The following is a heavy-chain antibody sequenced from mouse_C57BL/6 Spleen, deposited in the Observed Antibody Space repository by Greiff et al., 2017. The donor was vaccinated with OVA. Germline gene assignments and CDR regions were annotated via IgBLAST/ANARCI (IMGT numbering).Heavy chain of an antibody. CDR2: ISSGGDYI. Sequence: EVHLVESGEGLVKPGGSLKLSCAASGFTFSSCAMSWVRQTPEKRLEWVAYISSGGDYIYYADTVKGRFTISRDNARNTLYLQMSSLKSEDTAMYYCTRDDDYFDYWGQGTTLTVSS. CDR3: TRDDDYFDY. V-gene: IGHV5-9-1*02. J-gene: IGHJ2*01. CDR1: GFTFSSCA.